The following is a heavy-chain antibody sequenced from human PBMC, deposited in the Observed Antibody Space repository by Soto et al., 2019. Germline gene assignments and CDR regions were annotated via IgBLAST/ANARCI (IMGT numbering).Heavy chain of an antibody. Sequence: EVQLVESGGGLVQPGGSLRLSCVASGFIFSRHYMTWVRQAPGKGLESVAKIKPDGSESYYVDSVRGRFTLSRDNTKNSLSLQMNSLRVEDTAVYYCATEEWWRVEFWGHGTLVTVSS. J-gene: IGHJ4*01. D-gene: IGHD2-15*01. V-gene: IGHV3-7*01. CDR2: IKPDGSES. CDR3: ATEEWWRVEF. CDR1: GFIFSRHY.